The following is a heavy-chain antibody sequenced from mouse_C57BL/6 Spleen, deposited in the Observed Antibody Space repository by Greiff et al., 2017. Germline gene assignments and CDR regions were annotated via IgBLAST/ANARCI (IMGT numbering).Heavy chain of an antibody. V-gene: IGHV5-17*01. Sequence: EVKLVESGGGLVKPGGSLKLSCAASGFTFSDYGMHWVRQAPEKGLEWVAYISSGSSTTFYADTVKGRFTLSRDNAKNTLYLQMTSLGSEDTAMYYCARSSPPAMDYWGQGTSVTVAS. CDR3: ARSSPPAMDY. D-gene: IGHD6-1*01. CDR2: ISSGSSTT. CDR1: GFTFSDYG. J-gene: IGHJ4*01.